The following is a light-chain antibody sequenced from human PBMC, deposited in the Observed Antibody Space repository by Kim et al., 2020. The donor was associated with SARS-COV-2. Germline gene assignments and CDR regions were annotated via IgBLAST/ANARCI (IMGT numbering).Light chain of an antibody. CDR1: SSNIGSNY. V-gene: IGLV1-47*01. J-gene: IGLJ2*01. Sequence: RVTISWSGSSSNIGSNYVYWYQQLPGTAPKLLIYRNNQRPSGVPDRFSGSKSGTSASLAISGLRSEDEADYYCAAWDDSLSGHVVFGGGTQLTVL. CDR3: AAWDDSLSGHVV. CDR2: RNN.